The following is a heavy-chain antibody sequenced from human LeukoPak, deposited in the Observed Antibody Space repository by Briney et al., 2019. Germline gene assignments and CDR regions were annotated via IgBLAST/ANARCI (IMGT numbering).Heavy chain of an antibody. V-gene: IGHV3-30*02. CDR1: GFTFSSYG. D-gene: IGHD2-2*01. CDR2: IRYDGSNK. Sequence: GGSLRLPCAASGFTFSSYGMHWVRQAPGKGLKWVAYIRYDGSNKYYADSVKGRFTVSRDNSKNTLYLQMNSLRVEDTAVYYCAKVLTGYCGSTSCPFDYWGQGTLVTVSS. J-gene: IGHJ4*02. CDR3: AKVLTGYCGSTSCPFDY.